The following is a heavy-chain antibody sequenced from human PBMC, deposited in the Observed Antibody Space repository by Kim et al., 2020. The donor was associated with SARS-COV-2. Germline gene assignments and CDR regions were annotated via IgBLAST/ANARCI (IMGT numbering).Heavy chain of an antibody. J-gene: IGHJ5*02. V-gene: IGHV3-23*01. CDR1: GFTFSSYA. D-gene: IGHD6-13*01. CDR2: ISGSGGST. Sequence: GGSLRLSCAASGFTFSSYAMSWVRQAPGKGLEWVSAISGSGGSTYYADSVKGRFTISRDNSKNTLYLQMNSLRAEDTAVYYCAKDNERGSSWYEFAWFDPWGQGTLVTVSS. CDR3: AKDNERGSSWYEFAWFDP.